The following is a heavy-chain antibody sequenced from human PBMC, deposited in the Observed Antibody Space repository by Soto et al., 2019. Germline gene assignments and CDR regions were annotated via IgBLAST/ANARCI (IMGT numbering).Heavy chain of an antibody. Sequence: QVQLVESGGGVVQPGRSLRLSCAASGFTFSSYGMHWVRQAPGKGLEWVAVIWYDGSNKYYADSVKGRFTISRDNSKNTLYLQMNSLRAEDTAVYYCAREASLRYFDLSFAYYFDYWGQGTLVTVSS. CDR1: GFTFSSYG. D-gene: IGHD3-9*01. J-gene: IGHJ4*02. CDR3: AREASLRYFDLSFAYYFDY. CDR2: IWYDGSNK. V-gene: IGHV3-33*01.